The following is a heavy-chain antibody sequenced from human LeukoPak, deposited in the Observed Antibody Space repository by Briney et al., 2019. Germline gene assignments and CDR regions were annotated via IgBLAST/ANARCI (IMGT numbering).Heavy chain of an antibody. J-gene: IGHJ6*02. CDR3: ARIVLRFLEWLPLGGMDV. D-gene: IGHD3-3*01. Sequence: ASVKVSCKASGGTFSSYAISWVRQAPGQGLEWMGRIIPILGIANYAQKFQGRVTITADKSTSTAYMELSSLRSEDTAVYYCARIVLRFLEWLPLGGMDVWGQGTTVTVSS. CDR2: IIPILGIA. CDR1: GGTFSSYA. V-gene: IGHV1-69*04.